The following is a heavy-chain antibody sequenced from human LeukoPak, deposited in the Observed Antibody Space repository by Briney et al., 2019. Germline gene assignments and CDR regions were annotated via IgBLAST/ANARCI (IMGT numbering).Heavy chain of an antibody. CDR1: GFTFSSNW. D-gene: IGHD1-14*01. CDR2: IKTDGAGT. Sequence: VGSPRLSCAASGFTFSSNWMHWVRQAPGKGLVWVSRIKTDGAGTRYAHSVGGGFTISRENATNTPYLKMNSLRAEDTAVYYCARDRWPSGFDSWGQGTLVTVSS. CDR3: ARDRWPSGFDS. J-gene: IGHJ4*02. V-gene: IGHV3-74*01.